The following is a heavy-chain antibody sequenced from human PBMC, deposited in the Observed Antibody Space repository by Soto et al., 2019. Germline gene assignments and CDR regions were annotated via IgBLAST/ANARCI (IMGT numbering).Heavy chain of an antibody. CDR3: ARAAQTRVPTTQFDY. D-gene: IGHD4-17*01. J-gene: IGHJ4*02. CDR2: IYYSGST. V-gene: IGHV4-31*03. Sequence: SETLSLTCTVSGGSISSGGYYWSWIRQHPGKGLEWIGYIYYSGSTYYNPSLKSRVTISVDTSKNQFSLKLSSVTAADTAVYYCARAAQTRVPTTQFDYWGQGTLDTVSS. CDR1: GGSISSGGYY.